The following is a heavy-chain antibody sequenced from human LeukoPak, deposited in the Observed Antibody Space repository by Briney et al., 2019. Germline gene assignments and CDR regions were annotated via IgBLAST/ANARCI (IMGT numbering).Heavy chain of an antibody. D-gene: IGHD4-11*01. Sequence: SETLSLTCTVSGGSISSSSYYWGCILQPPGKGLERIGSIYYSGSTYYNPSLKSRVTISVDTSKNQFSLKLSSVTAADTAVYYCARGDYRNFDYWGQGTLVTVSS. V-gene: IGHV4-39*07. CDR2: IYYSGST. CDR3: ARGDYRNFDY. J-gene: IGHJ4*02. CDR1: GGSISSSSYY.